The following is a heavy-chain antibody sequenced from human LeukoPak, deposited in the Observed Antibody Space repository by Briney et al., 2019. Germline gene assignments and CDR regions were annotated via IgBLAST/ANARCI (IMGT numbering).Heavy chain of an antibody. D-gene: IGHD3-3*01. J-gene: IGHJ4*02. Sequence: SETLSLTCTVSGGSISSGSYYWSWIRQPAGKGLEWIGRIYTSGSTNYNPSLKSRVTISVDTSKNQFSLKLSSVTAADTAVYYCARSRIFDFDYWGQGTLVTVSS. V-gene: IGHV4-61*02. CDR2: IYTSGST. CDR3: ARSRIFDFDY. CDR1: GGSISSGSYY.